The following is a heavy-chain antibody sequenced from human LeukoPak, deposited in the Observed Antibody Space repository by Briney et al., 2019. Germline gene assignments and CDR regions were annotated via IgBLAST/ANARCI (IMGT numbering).Heavy chain of an antibody. CDR2: IYYSGST. CDR1: GGSISSGAYY. D-gene: IGHD3-22*01. CDR3: ARADSAGYYYYVY. J-gene: IGHJ4*02. Sequence: SETLSLTCTVSGGSISSGAYYWSWIRQHPGKGLEWIGYIYYSGSTNYNPSLKSRVTISVDASKNQFSLKLSSVTAADTAVYYCARADSAGYYYYVYWGQGTLVTVSS. V-gene: IGHV4-61*08.